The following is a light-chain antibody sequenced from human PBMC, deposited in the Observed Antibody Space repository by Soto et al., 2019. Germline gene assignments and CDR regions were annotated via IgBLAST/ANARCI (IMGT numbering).Light chain of an antibody. CDR3: AAWDDSLSGCVI. J-gene: IGLJ2*01. V-gene: IGLV1-44*01. Sequence: QPVLTQPPSASGTPGRSVTISGSGSRSNIGSNTVTWYQQVPGTAPKLLIYSTNQRPSGVPDRFSASKSGTSASLTISGRQSEDESDYYCAAWDDSLSGCVIFGGWTKVTVL. CDR1: RSNIGSNT. CDR2: STN.